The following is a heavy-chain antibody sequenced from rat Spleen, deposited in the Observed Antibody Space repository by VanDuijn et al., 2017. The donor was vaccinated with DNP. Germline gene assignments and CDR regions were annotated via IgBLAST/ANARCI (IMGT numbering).Heavy chain of an antibody. CDR3: ARERAPRY. D-gene: IGHD1-11*01. CDR1: GFTFSDYN. Sequence: EVRLAESGGGLVQPGRSLKLSCEASGFTFSDYNMAWVRQSPEKGLEWVASISTRGEYTHYRDSVKGRFTVSRDNAKNSQYLQMNSLRSEDTATYYCARERAPRYWGQGVMVTVSS. CDR2: ISTRGEYT. J-gene: IGHJ2*01. V-gene: IGHV5S13*01.